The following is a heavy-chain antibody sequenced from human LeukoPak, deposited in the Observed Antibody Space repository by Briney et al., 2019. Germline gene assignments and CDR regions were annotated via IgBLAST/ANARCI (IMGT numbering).Heavy chain of an antibody. CDR3: ASPFPLWPWGEKYRRDYYYYMDV. D-gene: IGHD3-10*01. CDR1: GYTFTGYY. V-gene: IGHV1-2*02. J-gene: IGHJ6*03. CDR2: INPNSGGT. Sequence: VASVKVSCKASGYTFTGYYVHWVRQAPGQGLEWMGWINPNSGGTNYAQKFQGRVTMTRDTSISTAYMELSRLRSDDTAVYYCASPFPLWPWGEKYRRDYYYYMDVWGKGTTVTVSS.